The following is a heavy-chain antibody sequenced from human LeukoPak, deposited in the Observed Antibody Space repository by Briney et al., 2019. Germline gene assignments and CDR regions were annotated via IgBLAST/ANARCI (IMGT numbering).Heavy chain of an antibody. CDR1: GYRFTTYW. CDR3: ARQLDITPAAVDY. D-gene: IGHD2-2*01. J-gene: IGHJ4*02. CDR2: IYPGDSDT. Sequence: PGESLKISCKGSGYRFTTYWIAWVRQMPGKGLEWMGIIYPGDSDTRYSPSFQGQVSISADKSINTAYLQWSSLKASDTAMYFCARQLDITPAAVDYWGQGTLVTVSS. V-gene: IGHV5-51*01.